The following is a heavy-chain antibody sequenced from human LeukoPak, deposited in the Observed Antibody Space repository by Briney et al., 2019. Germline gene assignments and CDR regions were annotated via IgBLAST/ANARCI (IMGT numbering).Heavy chain of an antibody. V-gene: IGHV4-39*01. D-gene: IGHD6-19*01. J-gene: IGHJ4*02. CDR2: IYYSGST. CDR3: VKSGGYGLIDY. Sequence: SETLSLTCTVSGGSISSSSYYWAWIRQPPGKGLEWIVSIYYSGSTYYNASLQSRVTISIDMSKNQFSLRLSSVTAADTAMYYCVKSGGYGLIDYWGQGTLVTVSS. CDR1: GGSISSSSYY.